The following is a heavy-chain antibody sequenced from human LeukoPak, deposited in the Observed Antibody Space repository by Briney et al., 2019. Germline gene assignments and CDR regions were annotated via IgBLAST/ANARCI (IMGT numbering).Heavy chain of an antibody. V-gene: IGHV3-30-3*01. CDR2: ISYDGSNK. CDR1: GFTFSSYA. CDR3: ASTPTDY. J-gene: IGHJ4*02. Sequence: GGSLRLSCAASGFTFSSYAMHWVRQAPGKGLEWVAVISYDGSNKYYADSVKGRFTISRDSSKNTLYLQMNSLRAEDTAVYYCASTPTDYWGQGTLVTVSS.